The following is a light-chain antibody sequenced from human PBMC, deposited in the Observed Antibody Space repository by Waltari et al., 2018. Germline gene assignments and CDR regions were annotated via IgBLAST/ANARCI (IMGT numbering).Light chain of an antibody. CDR2: GAT. Sequence: EIVMTQSPATLSVSPGDRATLSCRASQSVSSNLAWYQQKPGQAPRPLIYGATTRATGIPARFSGSGSGTEFTLTISSLQSEDFAVYYCQQYNNWPPTWTFGQGTKVEIK. V-gene: IGKV3-15*01. J-gene: IGKJ1*01. CDR1: QSVSSN. CDR3: QQYNNWPPTWT.